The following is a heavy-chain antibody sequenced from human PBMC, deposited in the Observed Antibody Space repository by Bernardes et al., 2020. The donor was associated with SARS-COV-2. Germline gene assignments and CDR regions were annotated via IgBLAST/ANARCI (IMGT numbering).Heavy chain of an antibody. CDR3: ARLQDRTTPWGPRASWFGP. CDR1: GASISGYY. D-gene: IGHD1-26*01. Sequence: SETLSLTCIVSGASISGYYWSWIRLPPGKGLEWIGHIYHSGSIDYNPSLESRVTISIDTSRTQLSLKLTSVTAADTAVYYCARLQDRTTPWGPRASWFGPWGQGILVTVTS. CDR2: IYHSGSI. V-gene: IGHV4-59*08. J-gene: IGHJ5*02.